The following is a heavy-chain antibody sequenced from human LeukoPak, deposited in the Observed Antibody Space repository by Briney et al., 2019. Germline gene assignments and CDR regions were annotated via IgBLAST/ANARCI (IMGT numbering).Heavy chain of an antibody. CDR3: ARTSKVTSVMDI. V-gene: IGHV3-13*04. CDR2: IDTAGTT. D-gene: IGHD3-16*01. J-gene: IGHJ3*02. CDR1: GFTFSSYD. Sequence: GSLRLYCAASGFTFSSYDMHWVRQATGNGLKWISAIDTAGTTFYPGSVKGRFTISRENAKDSLYLQMNNGRAGDTALYFCARTSKVTSVMDIWGQGTMVTVSS.